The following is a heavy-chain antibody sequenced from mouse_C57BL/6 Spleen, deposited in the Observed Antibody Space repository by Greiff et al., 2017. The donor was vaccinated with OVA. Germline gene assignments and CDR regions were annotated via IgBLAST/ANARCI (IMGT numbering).Heavy chain of an antibody. V-gene: IGHV1-59*01. J-gene: IGHJ2*01. CDR2: IDPSDSYT. CDR1: GYTFTSYW. D-gene: IGHD2-2*01. Sequence: VQLQQPGAELVRPGTSVKLSCKASGYTFTSYWMHWVKQRPGQGLEWIGVIDPSDSYTNYNQKFKGKATLTVDTSSSTAYMQLSSLTAEDSAVYYCARGGLRRGYFDYWGQGTTLTVSS. CDR3: ARGGLRRGYFDY.